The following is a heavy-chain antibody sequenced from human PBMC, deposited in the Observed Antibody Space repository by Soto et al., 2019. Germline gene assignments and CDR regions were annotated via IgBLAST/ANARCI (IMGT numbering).Heavy chain of an antibody. CDR3: ARVSHRDGKYNWFDP. Sequence: GSLRLSCAASGFSFSSYAMSWVRQAPGKGLEWVSLISGSGGSTYYADSVRGRFTVSRDNSKTTLYLQMNSLRAEDTAVYYCARVSHRDGKYNWFDPWGQGTLVTVSS. CDR1: GFSFSSYA. J-gene: IGHJ5*02. V-gene: IGHV3-23*01. D-gene: IGHD1-1*01. CDR2: ISGSGGST.